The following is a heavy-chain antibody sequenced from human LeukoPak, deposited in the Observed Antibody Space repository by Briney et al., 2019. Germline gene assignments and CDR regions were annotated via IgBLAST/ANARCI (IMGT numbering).Heavy chain of an antibody. J-gene: IGHJ5*02. D-gene: IGHD2-2*01. V-gene: IGHV4-34*01. CDR3: ARGHCSSTSCYHPWGEWFDP. CDR1: GGPFSGYY. Sequence: SETLSLTCAVYGGPFSGYYWSWIRQPPGKGLEWIGEINHSGSTNYNPSLKSRVTISVDTSKNQFSLKLSSVTAADTAVHYCARGHCSSTSCYHPWGEWFDPWGQGTLVTVSS. CDR2: INHSGST.